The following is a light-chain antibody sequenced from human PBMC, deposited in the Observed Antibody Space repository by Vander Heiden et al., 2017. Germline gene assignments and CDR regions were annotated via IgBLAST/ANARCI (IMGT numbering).Light chain of an antibody. J-gene: IGKJ2*02. CDR1: QDIGSY. Sequence: AIRMTTSPSSFSASTGDRITITCRAGQDIGSYLGWFQQKPGQPPKLLIYATSTLQPGVPSRFSGSGSGTDFALTISCLQSDDFATYYCQQYHGYPCTFGQGTKLDIK. CDR3: QQYHGYPCT. V-gene: IGKV1-8*01. CDR2: ATS.